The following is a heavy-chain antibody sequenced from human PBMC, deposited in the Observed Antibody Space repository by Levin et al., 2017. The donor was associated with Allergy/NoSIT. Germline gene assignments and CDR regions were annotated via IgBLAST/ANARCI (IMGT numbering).Heavy chain of an antibody. J-gene: IGHJ6*02. V-gene: IGHV3-53*01. CDR2: FCTGGII. Sequence: GGSLRLSCAVSGFIISDNCMSWVRQAPGKGLEWVSIFCTGGIIYYADSVKGRFTLSRDNSENTLYLQMNSLRAEDTAIYFCARPHSRAYSYTMDVWGQGTAVTVSS. D-gene: IGHD1-26*01. CDR3: ARPHSRAYSYTMDV. CDR1: GFIISDNC.